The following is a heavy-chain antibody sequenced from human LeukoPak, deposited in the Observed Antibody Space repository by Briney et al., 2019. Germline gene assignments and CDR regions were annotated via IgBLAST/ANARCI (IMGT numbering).Heavy chain of an antibody. V-gene: IGHV4-39*07. CDR3: ASARYGDPFDY. CDR2: IYDSGTT. CDR1: GGSISSSSYY. Sequence: PSETLSLTCTVSGGSISSSSYYWGWIRQPPGKGLEWIGTIYDSGTTYYNPSLKSRVTISVDTSKYQFSLKLSSVTAAETAVYYCASARYGDPFDYWGQGTLVTVSS. D-gene: IGHD4-17*01. J-gene: IGHJ4*02.